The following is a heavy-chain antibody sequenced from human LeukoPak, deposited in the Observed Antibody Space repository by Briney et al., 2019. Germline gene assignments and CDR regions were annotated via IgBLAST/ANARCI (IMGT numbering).Heavy chain of an antibody. J-gene: IGHJ5*02. D-gene: IGHD1-26*01. CDR1: GGSISSYY. CDR2: IYTSGGT. Sequence: SETLSLTCTVSGGSISSYYWSWIRQPAGKGLEWIGRIYTSGGTNYNPSLKSRVTMSVDTSKNQFSLKLSSVTAADTAVYYCARVKEWELLGAWFDPWGQGTLVTVSS. V-gene: IGHV4-4*07. CDR3: ARVKEWELLGAWFDP.